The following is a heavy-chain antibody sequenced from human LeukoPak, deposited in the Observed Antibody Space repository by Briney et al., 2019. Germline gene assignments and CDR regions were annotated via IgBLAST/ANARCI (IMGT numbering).Heavy chain of an antibody. CDR3: TVNYCSGGSCYMF. Sequence: GGSLRLSCAASGFTFSGSTMHWVRQASGKGPEWAGRIRSKASNYATAYAASVKGRFTISRDDSRNTAYLQMNSLKTEDTAVYYCTVNYCSGGSCYMFWGQGTLVTVSS. D-gene: IGHD2-15*01. V-gene: IGHV3-73*01. J-gene: IGHJ4*02. CDR1: GFTFSGST. CDR2: IRSKASNYAT.